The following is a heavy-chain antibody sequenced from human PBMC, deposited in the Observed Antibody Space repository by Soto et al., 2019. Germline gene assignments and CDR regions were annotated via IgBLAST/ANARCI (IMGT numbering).Heavy chain of an antibody. CDR1: GYTFTSYG. Sequence: ASVKVSCKASGYTFTSYGISWVRQAPGQGLEWMGWISAYNGNTNYAQKLQGRVTMTTDTSTSTAYMELRSLRSDDTAVYYCARGYSGYDFSTNDAFDIWGQGTMVTVSS. CDR3: ARGYSGYDFSTNDAFDI. CDR2: ISAYNGNT. J-gene: IGHJ3*02. D-gene: IGHD5-12*01. V-gene: IGHV1-18*01.